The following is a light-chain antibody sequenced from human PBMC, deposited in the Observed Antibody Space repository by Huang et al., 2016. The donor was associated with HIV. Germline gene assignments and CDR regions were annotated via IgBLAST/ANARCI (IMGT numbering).Light chain of an antibody. Sequence: NQTPLSLSVTPGQPASISCKSSQSLLHSDGKTYLYWYVQKAGHSPQLLMYGVANRFSGGPDRFSGSGSGTSFTLKSSRVEAEDVGIYYCMQGIHLSSPFGGGTKIEI. V-gene: IGKV2-29*02. CDR3: MQGIHLSSP. J-gene: IGKJ4*01. CDR1: QSLLHSDGKTY. CDR2: GVA.